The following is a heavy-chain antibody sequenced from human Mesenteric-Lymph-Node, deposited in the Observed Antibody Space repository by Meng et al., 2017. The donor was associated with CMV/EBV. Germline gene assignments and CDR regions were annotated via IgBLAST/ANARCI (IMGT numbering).Heavy chain of an antibody. J-gene: IGHJ4*02. CDR3: AKFPQAHGDGYNTYFDL. CDR2: ISPDGGKK. D-gene: IGHD5-24*01. V-gene: IGHV3-30-3*02. CDR1: GFSFGRYA. Sequence: GGSLRLSCAASGFSFGRYAMHWVRQAPGKGLEWVANISPDGGKKYIADAVKGRFTISRDNSKNTLSLQMSSLTIEDTAVYYCAKFPQAHGDGYNTYFDLWGQGTLVTVSS.